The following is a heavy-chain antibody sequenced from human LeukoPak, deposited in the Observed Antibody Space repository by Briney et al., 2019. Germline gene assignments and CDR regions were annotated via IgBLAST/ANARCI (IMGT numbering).Heavy chain of an antibody. CDR2: IYYSGST. Sequence: SETLSLTCTVSGGSISSYYWSWIRQPPGKGLEWIGYIYYSGSTNYNPSLKSRVTISVDTPKNQFSLKLSSVTAADTAVYYCARNTLAAAGTFDPWRQGTLVTVSS. D-gene: IGHD6-13*01. J-gene: IGHJ5*02. V-gene: IGHV4-59*08. CDR3: ARNTLAAAGTFDP. CDR1: GGSISSYY.